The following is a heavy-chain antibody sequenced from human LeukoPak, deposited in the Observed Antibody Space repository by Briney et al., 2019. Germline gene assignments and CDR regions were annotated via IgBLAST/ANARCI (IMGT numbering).Heavy chain of an antibody. Sequence: SETLSLTCTVSGVSVSTYYWSWIRQSPGRGLEWIGYIFSDGTTNYNPSLKSRVTISVDKSKNQFSLKLSSVTAADTAVYYCARETPLRITWGQGTLVTVSS. D-gene: IGHD3-3*01. J-gene: IGHJ4*02. V-gene: IGHV4-59*02. CDR1: GVSVSTYY. CDR3: ARETPLRIT. CDR2: IFSDGTT.